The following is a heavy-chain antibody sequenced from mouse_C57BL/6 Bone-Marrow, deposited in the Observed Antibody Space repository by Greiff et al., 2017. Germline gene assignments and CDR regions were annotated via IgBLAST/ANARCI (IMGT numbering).Heavy chain of an antibody. Sequence: QVQLQQSGAELVKPGASVTLSCKASGYTFTSYWMHWVKQRPGQGLEWIGMIHPNSGSTNYNEKFKSKATLTVDKSSSTAYMQLSSLTSEDSAVYYCARGDYDYDGGFAYWGQGTLVTVSA. V-gene: IGHV1-64*01. CDR2: IHPNSGST. J-gene: IGHJ3*01. D-gene: IGHD2-4*01. CDR1: GYTFTSYW. CDR3: ARGDYDYDGGFAY.